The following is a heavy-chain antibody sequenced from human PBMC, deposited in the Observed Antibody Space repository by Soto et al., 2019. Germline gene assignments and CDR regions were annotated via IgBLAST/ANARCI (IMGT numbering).Heavy chain of an antibody. J-gene: IGHJ4*02. CDR3: AREGIDYDSSGLDY. V-gene: IGHV4-34*01. CDR2: INHSGST. Sequence: KTSDTLSLTCAVYGGSFSGYYWSWIRQPPGKGLEWIGEINHSGSTNYNPSLKSRVTISVDTSKNQFSLKLSSVTAADTAVYYCAREGIDYDSSGLDYWGQGTLVTVSS. D-gene: IGHD3-22*01. CDR1: GGSFSGYY.